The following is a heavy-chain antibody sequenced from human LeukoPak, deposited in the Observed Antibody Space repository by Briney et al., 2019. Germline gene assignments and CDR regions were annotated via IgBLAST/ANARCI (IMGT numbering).Heavy chain of an antibody. Sequence: SETLSLTCAVSGDSLSGYYWTWIRQPPGKGLEWLGEISPSGSPKYNPSLKSRATISVDTSKNQFSLRLTSVTAADTALYYCASVRHDPLEYYYYIDVWGKGTTVTVSS. V-gene: IGHV4-34*01. D-gene: IGHD2/OR15-2a*01. CDR1: GDSLSGYY. CDR2: ISPSGSP. J-gene: IGHJ6*03. CDR3: ASVRHDPLEYYYYIDV.